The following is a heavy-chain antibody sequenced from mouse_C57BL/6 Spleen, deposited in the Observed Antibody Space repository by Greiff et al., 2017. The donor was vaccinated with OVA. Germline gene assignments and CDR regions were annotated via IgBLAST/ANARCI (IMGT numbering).Heavy chain of an antibody. CDR1: GYTFTDYN. CDR3: ARSFNWDGPFDY. V-gene: IGHV1-22*01. J-gene: IGHJ2*01. D-gene: IGHD4-1*01. CDR2: INPNNGGT. Sequence: VQLQQSGPELVKPGASVKMSCKASGYTFTDYNMHWVKQSHGKSLEWIGYINPNNGGTSYNQKFKGKATLTVNKSSSTAYMELRRLTSEDSAVYYCARSFNWDGPFDYWGQGTTLTVSS.